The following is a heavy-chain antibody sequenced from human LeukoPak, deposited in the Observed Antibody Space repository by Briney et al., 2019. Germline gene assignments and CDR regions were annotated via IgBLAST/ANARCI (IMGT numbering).Heavy chain of an antibody. Sequence: SETLSLTCAVYGVSFSGYYWSWIRQPPGKGLEWIGEINHSGSTNYNPSLKSRVTISVDTSKNQFSLKLSSVTAADTAVYYCARGLRSSFFDYWGQGTLVTVSS. CDR3: ARGLRSSFFDY. J-gene: IGHJ4*02. CDR1: GVSFSGYY. V-gene: IGHV4-34*01. CDR2: INHSGST. D-gene: IGHD2-2*01.